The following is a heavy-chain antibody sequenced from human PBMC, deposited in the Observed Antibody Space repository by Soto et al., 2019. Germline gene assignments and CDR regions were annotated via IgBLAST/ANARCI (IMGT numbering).Heavy chain of an antibody. J-gene: IGHJ6*03. CDR2: INPSGGST. CDR3: DRAGILSSGYDCGHWEYDYMDV. CDR1: GYTFTSYY. V-gene: IGHV1-46*03. D-gene: IGHD5-12*01. Sequence: ASVKVSCKASGYTFTSYYMHWVRQAPGQGLEWMGIINPSGGSTSYAQKFQGRVTMTRDTSTSTVCMELSSLRSEDTAVYYCDRAGILSSGYDCGHWEYDYMDVWGKGTMVTVSS.